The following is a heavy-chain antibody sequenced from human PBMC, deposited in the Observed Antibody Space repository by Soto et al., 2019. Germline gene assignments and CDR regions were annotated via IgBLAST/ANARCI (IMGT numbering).Heavy chain of an antibody. CDR2: ISAYNGNT. CDR1: GYTFTSYG. J-gene: IGHJ4*02. V-gene: IGHV1-18*04. CDR3: ARVVRGPYYDFWSGYFALDY. Sequence: ASVKVSCKASGYTFTSYGISWVRQAPGQGLEWMGWISAYNGNTNYAQKLQGRVTMTTDTSTGTAYMELRSLRSDDTAVYYCARVVRGPYYDFWSGYFALDYWGQGTLVTVSS. D-gene: IGHD3-3*01.